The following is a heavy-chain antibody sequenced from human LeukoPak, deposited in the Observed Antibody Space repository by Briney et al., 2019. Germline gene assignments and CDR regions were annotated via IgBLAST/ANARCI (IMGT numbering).Heavy chain of an antibody. V-gene: IGHV3-11*04. CDR1: GFTFSDYY. Sequence: GGSLGLSCAASGFTFSDYYMSWIRQAPGKGPEWVSYISSSGSTIYYADSVKGRFTISRDNAKNSLYLQMNSLRAEDTAVYYCAREGLTIFGLFQHWGQGTLVTVSS. CDR2: ISSSGSTI. D-gene: IGHD3-3*01. CDR3: AREGLTIFGLFQH. J-gene: IGHJ1*01.